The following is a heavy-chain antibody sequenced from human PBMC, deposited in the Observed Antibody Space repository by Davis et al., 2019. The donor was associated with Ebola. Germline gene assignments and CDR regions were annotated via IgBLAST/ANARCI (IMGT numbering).Heavy chain of an antibody. Sequence: ASVKVSCKASGGTFSSYAISWVRQATGQGLEWMGWMNPNSGNTGYAQKFQGRVTITRNTSISTAYMELSSLRSEDTAVYYCARELSIAARLLSWFDPWGQGTLVTVSS. CDR2: MNPNSGNT. J-gene: IGHJ5*02. V-gene: IGHV1-8*03. D-gene: IGHD6-6*01. CDR3: ARELSIAARLLSWFDP. CDR1: GGTFSSYA.